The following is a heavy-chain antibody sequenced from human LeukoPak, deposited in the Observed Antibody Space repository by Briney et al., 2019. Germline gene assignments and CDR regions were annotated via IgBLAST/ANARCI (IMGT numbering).Heavy chain of an antibody. CDR1: GFTFSSYE. J-gene: IGHJ3*02. V-gene: IGHV3-48*03. CDR2: ISSSGSTI. D-gene: IGHD3-10*01. Sequence: GGSLRLSCAASGFTFSSYEMSWVRQAPGKGLEWVSYISSSGSTIYYADSVKGRFTISRDNAKNSLYLQMNSLRAEDTAVYYCARGKTMVRGVLMGGAFDIWGQGTMVTVSS. CDR3: ARGKTMVRGVLMGGAFDI.